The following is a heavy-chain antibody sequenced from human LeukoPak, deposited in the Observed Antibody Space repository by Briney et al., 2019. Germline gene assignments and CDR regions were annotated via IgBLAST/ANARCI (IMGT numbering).Heavy chain of an antibody. CDR1: GFIFSNYV. Sequence: PAGSLTLTCEAYGFIFSNYVMSWVRQTPGKGLEWVSDINGGGGGTYYADSGKGRFTISRDNSKNTLYLQMNRLRAEDTAIYFCAKAGRVAARRGLDSWGQGTLVTVSS. D-gene: IGHD6-6*01. CDR2: INGGGGGT. V-gene: IGHV3-23*01. CDR3: AKAGRVAARRGLDS. J-gene: IGHJ4*02.